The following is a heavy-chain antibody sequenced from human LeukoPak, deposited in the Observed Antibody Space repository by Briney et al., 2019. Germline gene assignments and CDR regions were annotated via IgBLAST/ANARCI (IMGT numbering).Heavy chain of an antibody. J-gene: IGHJ3*02. Sequence: SETLSLTCTVSGGSISSSSYHWGWIRQPPGKGLEWIGTIYYGGSTYYNPSLKSRVTISVDTSKKQFSLKLTSVTAADAAVYYCARLGDYYDSSGYFDAFDIRGQGTMVTVFS. V-gene: IGHV4-39*01. CDR1: GGSISSSSYH. D-gene: IGHD3-22*01. CDR3: ARLGDYYDSSGYFDAFDI. CDR2: IYYGGST.